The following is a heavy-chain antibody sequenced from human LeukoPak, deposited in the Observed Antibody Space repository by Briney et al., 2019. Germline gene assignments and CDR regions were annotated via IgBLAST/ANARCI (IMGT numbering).Heavy chain of an antibody. D-gene: IGHD1-26*01. Sequence: ASVKVSCKASGYTFTSYDINWVRQATGQGLEWVGWMNPNSGNTGYAQKFQGRVTMTRNTSISTAYMELSSLRSEDTAVYYCARGPAYSGSYYAVDDWGQGTLVTVSS. CDR1: GYTFTSYD. CDR3: ARGPAYSGSYYAVDD. J-gene: IGHJ4*02. CDR2: MNPNSGNT. V-gene: IGHV1-8*01.